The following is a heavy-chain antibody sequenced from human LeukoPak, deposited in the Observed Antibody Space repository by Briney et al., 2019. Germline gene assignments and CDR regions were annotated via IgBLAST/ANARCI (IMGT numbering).Heavy chain of an antibody. Sequence: PGGSLRLSCAASGFTFSTYSMNWVRQAPGKGLEWVGFIRSKAYGGTTEYAASVKGRFTISRDDSKSIAYLQMNSLKTEDTAVYYCTSSSSWGQGTLVTVSS. CDR2: IRSKAYGGTT. V-gene: IGHV3-49*04. CDR3: TSSSS. D-gene: IGHD6-6*01. J-gene: IGHJ5*02. CDR1: GFTFSTYS.